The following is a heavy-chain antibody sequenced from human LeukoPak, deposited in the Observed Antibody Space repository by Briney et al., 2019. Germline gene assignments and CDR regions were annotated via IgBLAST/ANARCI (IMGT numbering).Heavy chain of an antibody. CDR2: INHSGST. V-gene: IGHV4-34*01. D-gene: IGHD3-22*01. CDR1: GGSFSDYY. J-gene: IGHJ5*02. CDR3: ARRGSITMIVVVIAASWFDP. Sequence: PSETLSLTCAVYGGSFSDYYWSWILQPPGKGLEYLGEINHSGSTNYNPSLKSRVTISVDTSKNQFSLKLSSVTAADTAVYYCARRGSITMIVVVIAASWFDPWGQGTLVTVSS.